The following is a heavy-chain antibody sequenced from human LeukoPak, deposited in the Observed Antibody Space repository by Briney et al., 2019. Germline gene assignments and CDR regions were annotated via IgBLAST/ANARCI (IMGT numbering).Heavy chain of an antibody. CDR3: ARLAQRITIFGVAPGGWFDP. CDR2: IIPIFGTA. D-gene: IGHD3-3*01. J-gene: IGHJ5*02. V-gene: IGHV1-69*05. Sequence: SVKVSCKASGGTFSSYAISWVRQAPGQGLEWMGRIIPIFGTANYAQKFQGRVTITTDESTSTAYMELSSLRSEDTAVYYCARLAQRITIFGVAPGGWFDPWGQGTPVTVSS. CDR1: GGTFSSYA.